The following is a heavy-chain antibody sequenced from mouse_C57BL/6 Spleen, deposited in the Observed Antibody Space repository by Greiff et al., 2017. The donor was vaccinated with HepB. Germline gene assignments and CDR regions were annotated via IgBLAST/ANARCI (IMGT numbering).Heavy chain of an antibody. V-gene: IGHV5-17*01. CDR2: ISSGSSTI. J-gene: IGHJ4*01. Sequence: EVKLVESGGGLVKPGGSLKLSCAASGFTFSDYGMHWVRQAPEKGLEWVAYISSGSSTIYYADTVKGRFTISRDNAKNTLFLQMTSLRSEDTAMYYCARGYYGSRTGAMDYWGQGTSVTVSS. CDR1: GFTFSDYG. CDR3: ARGYYGSRTGAMDY. D-gene: IGHD1-1*01.